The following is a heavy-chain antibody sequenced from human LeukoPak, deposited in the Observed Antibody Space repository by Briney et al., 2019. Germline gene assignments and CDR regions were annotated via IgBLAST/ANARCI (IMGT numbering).Heavy chain of an antibody. J-gene: IGHJ4*02. CDR1: GFTFYTYG. Sequence: GGSLRLSCAASGFTFYTYGMHWVRQAPGKGLEYVSGIGPDGGTTYYANSVKGRFTISRDNSKNMLYLQMGSLTADDMAVYYCARGAQLTDYWGQGTPVTVSS. CDR2: IGPDGGTT. CDR3: ARGAQLTDY. D-gene: IGHD6-13*01. V-gene: IGHV3-64*01.